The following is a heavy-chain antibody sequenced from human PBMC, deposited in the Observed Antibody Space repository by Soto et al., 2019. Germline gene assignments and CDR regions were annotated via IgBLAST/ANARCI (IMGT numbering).Heavy chain of an antibody. CDR1: GFTFSSYA. Sequence: PGGSLRLSCAASGFTFSSYAMSWVRQAPGKGLEWVSAISGSGGSTYYADSVKGRFTISRDNSKNTLYLQMDSLRAEDTAVYYCARDPPAPQTYSSSWYPWDNRMGAFDIWGQGTMVTVSS. V-gene: IGHV3-23*01. CDR2: ISGSGGST. D-gene: IGHD6-13*01. CDR3: ARDPPAPQTYSSSWYPWDNRMGAFDI. J-gene: IGHJ3*02.